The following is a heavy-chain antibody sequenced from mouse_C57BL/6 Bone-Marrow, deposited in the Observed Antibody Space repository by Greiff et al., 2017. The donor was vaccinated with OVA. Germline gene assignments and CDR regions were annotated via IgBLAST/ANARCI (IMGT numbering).Heavy chain of an antibody. V-gene: IGHV1-69*01. D-gene: IGHD2-4*01. CDR1: GYTFTSYW. Sequence: VQLQQPGAELVMPGASVKLSCKASGYTFTSYWMHWVKQRPGQGLEWIGEIDPSDSYTNYNQKFKGQSTLTVDKSSSTSYMKISSLTSEDSAVYYCARYDYDGEAYYFDYWGQGTTLTVSS. CDR3: ARYDYDGEAYYFDY. CDR2: IDPSDSYT. J-gene: IGHJ2*01.